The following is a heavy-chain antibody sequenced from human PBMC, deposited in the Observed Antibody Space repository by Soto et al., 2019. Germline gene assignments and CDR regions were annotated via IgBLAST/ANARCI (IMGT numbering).Heavy chain of an antibody. J-gene: IGHJ6*02. CDR3: ARDLKYYDFWSGENYYYGMDV. V-gene: IGHV3-23*01. CDR2: ISGSGGST. D-gene: IGHD3-3*01. Sequence: GGSLRLSCAASGFTFSSYAMSWVRQAPGKGLEWVSAISGSGGSTYYADSVKGRFTISRDNSKNTLYLQMNSLRAEDTAVYYCARDLKYYDFWSGENYYYGMDVWGQGTTVTVSS. CDR1: GFTFSSYA.